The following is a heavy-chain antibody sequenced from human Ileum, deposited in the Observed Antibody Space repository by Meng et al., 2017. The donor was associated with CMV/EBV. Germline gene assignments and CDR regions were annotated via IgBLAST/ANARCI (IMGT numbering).Heavy chain of an antibody. Sequence: GASLKFSCAASGFTFSSYSMNWVRQAPGEGLEWVSYISSSSSTIYYADSVKGRITISSNNAKNSLYLRMNSLRAEDTAVYYCARIENWGWLFGWFAPWGQGTRVTVSS. CDR2: ISSSSSTI. V-gene: IGHV3-48*04. CDR1: GFTFSSYS. CDR3: ARIENWGWLFGWFAP. D-gene: IGHD3-22*01. J-gene: IGHJ5*02.